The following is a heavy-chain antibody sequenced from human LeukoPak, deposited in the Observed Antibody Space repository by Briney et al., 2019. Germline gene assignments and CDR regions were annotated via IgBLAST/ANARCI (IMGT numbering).Heavy chain of an antibody. V-gene: IGHV4-34*01. J-gene: IGHJ6*03. CDR2: INHSGST. CDR3: ARGYYGSGSHCCHMDV. CDR1: VGSFSGYY. D-gene: IGHD3-10*01. Sequence: SETLSLTCAVYVGSFSGYYWSWIRQPPGKGLEWIGEINHSGSTNYNSSLKSRVTISVDTSKNQFSLRLTSVTAADTAVYYCARGYYGSGSHCCHMDVWGKGTTITVS.